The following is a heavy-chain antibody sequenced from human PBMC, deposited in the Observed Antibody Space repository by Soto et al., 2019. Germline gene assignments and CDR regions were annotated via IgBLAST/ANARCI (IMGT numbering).Heavy chain of an antibody. D-gene: IGHD3-10*01. J-gene: IGHJ3*02. CDR2: IYYSGST. CDR1: GGSISSSSYY. V-gene: IGHV4-39*01. CDR3: AKGGSGSYSNAFDI. Sequence: QLQLQESGPGLVKPSETLSLTCTVSGGSISSSSYYWGWIRQPPGKGLEWIGSIYYSGSTYYNPSLKRRFTISVDTSKTQFSLTLSSVTAAHTAVYYCAKGGSGSYSNAFDIWGQGTMVTVSS.